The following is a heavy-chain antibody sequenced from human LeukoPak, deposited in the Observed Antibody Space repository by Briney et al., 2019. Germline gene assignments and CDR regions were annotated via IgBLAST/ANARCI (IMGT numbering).Heavy chain of an antibody. CDR3: ARVGSGYDLDY. D-gene: IGHD5-12*01. Sequence: AASVKVSCKASGGTFSSYAISWVRQAPGQGLEWMGGIIPIFGTANYAQKFRGRVTITADESTSTAYMELSSLRSEDTAVYYCARVGSGYDLDYWGQGTLVTVSS. CDR2: IIPIFGTA. CDR1: GGTFSSYA. V-gene: IGHV1-69*13. J-gene: IGHJ4*02.